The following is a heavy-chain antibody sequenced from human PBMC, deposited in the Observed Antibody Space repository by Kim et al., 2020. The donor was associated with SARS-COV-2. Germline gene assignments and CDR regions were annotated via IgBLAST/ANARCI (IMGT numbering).Heavy chain of an antibody. Sequence: GGSLRLSCAGSGFTFSNYWMSWVRQAPGKGLEWVANIKQDGSAKYYVAAVGGRFTTSRDNANNSLYLQINSPRVEAAAVYYSAKNQDALFNGSPLNVYF. CDR2: IKQDGSAK. V-gene: IGHV3-7*01. CDR1: GFTFSNYW. J-gene: IGHJ2*01. CDR3: AKNQDALFNGSPLNVYF. D-gene: IGHD2-8*01.